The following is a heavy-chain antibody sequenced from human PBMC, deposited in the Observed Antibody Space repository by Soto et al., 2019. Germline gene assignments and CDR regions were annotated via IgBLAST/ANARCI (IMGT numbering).Heavy chain of an antibody. J-gene: IGHJ6*02. V-gene: IGHV3-53*02. CDR2: IYSGGST. D-gene: IGHD2-15*01. Sequence: EVQLVETGGGLIQPGGSLRLSCAASGFTVSSNYMSWVRQAPGKGLEWVSVIYSGGSTYYADSVKGRFTISRDNSKTILYLKMNSLRAEATAVEYCVRGYCSGGSCHRVPRVVMDVWGQGTTVTVSS. CDR3: VRGYCSGGSCHRVPRVVMDV. CDR1: GFTVSSNY.